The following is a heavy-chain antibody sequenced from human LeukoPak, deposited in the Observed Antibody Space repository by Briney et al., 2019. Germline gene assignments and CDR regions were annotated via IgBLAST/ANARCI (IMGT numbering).Heavy chain of an antibody. CDR1: GYSISSGYY. V-gene: IGHV4-38-2*02. Sequence: SETLSLTCTVSGYSISSGYYWGWIRQPPGKGLEWIGSIYHSGRTFYNPSLKSRVTISVDTSKNQFSLKLSSVTAADTAVYYCARMVSGYGSSWYSFSYYYYYMDVWGKGTTVTISS. CDR3: ARMVSGYGSSWYSFSYYYYYMDV. J-gene: IGHJ6*03. D-gene: IGHD6-13*01. CDR2: IYHSGRT.